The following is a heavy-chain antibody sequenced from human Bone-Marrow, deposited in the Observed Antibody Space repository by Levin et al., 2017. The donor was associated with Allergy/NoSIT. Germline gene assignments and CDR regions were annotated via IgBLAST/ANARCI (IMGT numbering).Heavy chain of an antibody. CDR1: GFTFSDYH. J-gene: IGHJ6*02. D-gene: IGHD6-19*01. CDR3: ARGKSGWSVYYYGMDV. CDR2: ISSDGSTI. Sequence: GGSLRLSCAASGFTFSDYHMSWIRQAPGKGLEWISYISSDGSTIYYADSLKGRFTISRDNAKNSLYLHMNSLRAEDTAVYYCARGKSGWSVYYYGMDVWGQGTTVTVSS. V-gene: IGHV3-11*01.